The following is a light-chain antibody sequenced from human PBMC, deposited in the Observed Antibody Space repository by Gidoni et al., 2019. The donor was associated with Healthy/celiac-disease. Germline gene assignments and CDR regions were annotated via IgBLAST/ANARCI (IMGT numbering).Light chain of an antibody. V-gene: IGKV3-15*01. CDR3: QQYNNWPPWT. CDR1: QSVSSN. Sequence: EIAMTQSTATLSVSPGERATLSCRASQSVSSNIAWYQQRPGQAPRLLIYVASTRATGIPARFSGSASGTEFTLTISSLQSEDFAVYYCQQYNNWPPWTFGQGTKVEIK. J-gene: IGKJ1*01. CDR2: VAS.